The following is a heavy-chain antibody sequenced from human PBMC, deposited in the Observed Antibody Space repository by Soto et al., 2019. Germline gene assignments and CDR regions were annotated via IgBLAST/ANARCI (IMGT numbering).Heavy chain of an antibody. J-gene: IGHJ4*02. D-gene: IGHD2-15*01. CDR2: ISYDGSNK. V-gene: IGHV3-30*18. CDR1: GFTFSSYG. CDR3: AKAGYCSGGSCYYFDY. Sequence: PGGSLSLSCAASGFTFSSYGMHWVRQAPGKGLEWVAVISYDGSNKYYADSVKGRFTISRDNSKNTLYLQMNSLRAEDTAVYYCAKAGYCSGGSCYYFDYWGQGTLVTVSS.